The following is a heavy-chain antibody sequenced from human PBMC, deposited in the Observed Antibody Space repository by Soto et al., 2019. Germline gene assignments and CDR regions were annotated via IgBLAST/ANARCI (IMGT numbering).Heavy chain of an antibody. CDR1: GFTFSSYW. D-gene: IGHD3-3*01. J-gene: IGHJ4*02. Sequence: PGVSLRLSCSASGFTFSSYWLSWVRQAPGKGLEWVANIKQAGSEKYYVDSVKGRFTISRANPKNSLYLKMNSMRAEDTAVYYCARDLRFTIDDWGQGPLVTVSS. CDR3: ARDLRFTIDD. CDR2: IKQAGSEK. V-gene: IGHV3-7*01.